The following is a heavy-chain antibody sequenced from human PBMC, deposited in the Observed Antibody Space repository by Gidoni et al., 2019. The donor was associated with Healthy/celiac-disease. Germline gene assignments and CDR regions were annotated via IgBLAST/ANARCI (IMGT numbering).Heavy chain of an antibody. V-gene: IGHV4-39*01. CDR3: ASRYYDFWSGYHDAFDI. CDR2: IYYSGST. J-gene: IGHJ3*02. D-gene: IGHD3-3*01. CDR1: GGSISSSSYY. Sequence: QLQLQESGPGLVKPSETLSLTCPVSGGSISSSSYYWGWIRQPPGKGLEWIGSIYYSGSTYYNPSLKSRVTISVDTSKNQFSLKLSSVTAADTAVYYCASRYYDFWSGYHDAFDIWGQGTMVTVSS.